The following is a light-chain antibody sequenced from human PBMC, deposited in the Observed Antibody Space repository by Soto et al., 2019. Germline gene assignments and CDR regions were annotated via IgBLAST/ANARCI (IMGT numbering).Light chain of an antibody. CDR1: QTISSW. Sequence: IQMTQSPSTLSGSVGDRVTITCRASQTISSWLAWYQQKPGKAPKLLIYKASSLESGVPSRFSGSGSGTEFTLTISSLQPDDFATYYCQQYNSYSGTFGQGTKVDIK. J-gene: IGKJ1*01. CDR3: QQYNSYSGT. CDR2: KAS. V-gene: IGKV1-5*03.